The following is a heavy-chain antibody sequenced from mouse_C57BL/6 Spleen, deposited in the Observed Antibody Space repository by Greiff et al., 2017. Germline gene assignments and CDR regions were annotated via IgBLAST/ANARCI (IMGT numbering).Heavy chain of an antibody. V-gene: IGHV1-59*01. Sequence: VQLQQPGAELVRPGTSVKLSCKASGYTFTSYWMHWVKQRPGQGLEWIGVIDPSDSYTNYNQKFKGKATLTVDTSSSTAYMQLSSLTSEDSAVYYCARPGLGRAMDYWGQGTSVTVSS. CDR3: ARPGLGRAMDY. D-gene: IGHD4-1*01. J-gene: IGHJ4*01. CDR1: GYTFTSYW. CDR2: IDPSDSYT.